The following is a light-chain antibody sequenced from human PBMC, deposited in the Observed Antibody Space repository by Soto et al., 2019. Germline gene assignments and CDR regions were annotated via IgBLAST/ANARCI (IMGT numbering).Light chain of an antibody. J-gene: IGKJ1*01. CDR3: QHYGSTPWS. Sequence: EVVLTQSPGTLSLSPRERATLSCRASQSVSSTYLAWYQQRPGQAPRLLIYGASTRATDIPDRISGSGSGQEFTLTVSRLEPEDFAVYYCQHYGSTPWSFGQGTKVEIK. CDR1: QSVSSTY. V-gene: IGKV3-20*01. CDR2: GAS.